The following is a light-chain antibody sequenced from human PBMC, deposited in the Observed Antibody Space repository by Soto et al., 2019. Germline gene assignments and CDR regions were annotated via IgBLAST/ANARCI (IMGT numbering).Light chain of an antibody. CDR1: QGISSY. CDR3: QQLNRYPQLT. Sequence: DIQLTQSPSFLSASVGDRVTITCRASQGISSYLAWYQQKQGKAPKLLVYAASTLQSGVPSRFSGSGSGTEFTLPISSLQPEDFATYYCQQLNRYPQLTFGGGTKVEIK. V-gene: IGKV1-9*01. CDR2: AAS. J-gene: IGKJ4*01.